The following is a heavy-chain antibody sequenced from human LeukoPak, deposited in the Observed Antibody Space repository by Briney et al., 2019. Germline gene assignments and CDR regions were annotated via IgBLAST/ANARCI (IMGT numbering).Heavy chain of an antibody. V-gene: IGHV3-21*01. CDR1: GFTFSTYW. D-gene: IGHD5-12*01. CDR3: ATRGFPAYFDY. Sequence: GGSLRLSCAASGFTFSTYWMHWVRQAPGKGLEWVSFISSSSSHTYYADSVKGRFIISRDNAKNSLYLQMDSLRAEDSAVYFCATRGFPAYFDYWGQGTLVTVSS. CDR2: ISSSSSHT. J-gene: IGHJ4*02.